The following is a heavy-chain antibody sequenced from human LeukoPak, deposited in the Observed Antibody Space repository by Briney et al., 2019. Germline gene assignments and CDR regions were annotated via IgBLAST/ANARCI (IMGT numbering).Heavy chain of an antibody. CDR2: IYSGGTT. D-gene: IGHD1-26*01. Sequence: GGSLRLSCAVSGFNINTNYMRWVRQAPGKGLESVAVIYSGGTTYYADSVKGRFTISRDNAKNSLYLQMNSLRAEDTAVYYCARDNYSGSYGVIDYWGQGTLVTVSS. CDR1: GFNINTNY. CDR3: ARDNYSGSYGVIDY. V-gene: IGHV3-66*01. J-gene: IGHJ4*02.